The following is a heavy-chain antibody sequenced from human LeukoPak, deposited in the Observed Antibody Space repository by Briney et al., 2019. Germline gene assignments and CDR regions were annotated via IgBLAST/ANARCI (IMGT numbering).Heavy chain of an antibody. V-gene: IGHV3-11*01. D-gene: IGHD3-10*01. CDR2: ISSSGSTI. J-gene: IGHJ3*02. CDR1: GFTFSDYY. Sequence: PGGSLRLSCAASGFTFSDYYMSWIRQAPGKGLEWVSYISSSGSTIYYADSVKGRFTISRDNAKNSLYLQMNSLRAEDTAVYYCARGADVLLWFGEPRYDAFDIWGQGTMVTVSS. CDR3: ARGADVLLWFGEPRYDAFDI.